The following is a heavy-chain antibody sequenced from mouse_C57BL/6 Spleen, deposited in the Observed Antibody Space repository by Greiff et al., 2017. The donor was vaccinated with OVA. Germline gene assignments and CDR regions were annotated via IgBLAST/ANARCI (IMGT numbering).Heavy chain of an antibody. CDR2: ISSGSSTI. V-gene: IGHV5-17*01. CDR1: GFTFSDYG. J-gene: IGHJ2*01. Sequence: EVQVVESGGGLVKPGGSLKLSCAASGFTFSDYGMHWVRQAPETGLEWVAYISSGSSTIYYADTVKGRFTISRDNAKNTLFLQMTSLRSEDTAMYYCARRDYGRGYFDYWGQGTTLTVSS. D-gene: IGHD1-2*01. CDR3: ARRDYGRGYFDY.